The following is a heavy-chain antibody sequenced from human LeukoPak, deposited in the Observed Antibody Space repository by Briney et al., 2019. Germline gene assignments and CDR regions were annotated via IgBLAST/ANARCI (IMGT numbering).Heavy chain of an antibody. CDR2: INPNSGGT. D-gene: IGHD2-2*01. CDR1: GYTFTGYY. J-gene: IGHJ6*02. CDR3: AREKVRQSGMDV. Sequence: RASVKLSCKASGYTFTGYYVHWVRQAPGQGLEWMGRINPNSGGTNYAQKFQGRVTMTRDTSISTAYMELSRLRSDDTAVYYCAREKVRQSGMDVWGQGTTVTVSS. V-gene: IGHV1-2*06.